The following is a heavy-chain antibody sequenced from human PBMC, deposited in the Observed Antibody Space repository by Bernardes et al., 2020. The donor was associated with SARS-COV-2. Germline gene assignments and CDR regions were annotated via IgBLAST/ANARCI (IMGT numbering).Heavy chain of an antibody. V-gene: IGHV3-11*05. CDR2: ISSSRRIT. D-gene: IGHD3-3*01. Sequence: GGSLRLSCAASGFTFSDYYMSWIRQAPGKGLEWVSYISSSRRITYYADSVRGRFTISRDSSRNTVHLQMDSLRKEDTALYYCATERQSLTVFGVGHDAFDFWGQGTMVTVSS. CDR3: ATERQSLTVFGVGHDAFDF. J-gene: IGHJ3*01. CDR1: GFTFSDYY.